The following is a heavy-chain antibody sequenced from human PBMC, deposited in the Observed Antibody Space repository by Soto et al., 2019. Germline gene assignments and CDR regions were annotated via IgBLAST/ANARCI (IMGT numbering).Heavy chain of an antibody. CDR3: AKDWGPSSGWYSWFDS. V-gene: IGHV3-23*01. Sequence: EVQLLESGGGLVQPGGSLRLSCAASGFTFSSYAMSWVRQAPGKGLEWVSAISGSGGSTYYADSVKGRFTISRDNSKNTLYLQMNSLRVDDTALYYCAKDWGPSSGWYSWFDSWGQGTLVAVSS. J-gene: IGHJ5*01. D-gene: IGHD6-19*01. CDR2: ISGSGGST. CDR1: GFTFSSYA.